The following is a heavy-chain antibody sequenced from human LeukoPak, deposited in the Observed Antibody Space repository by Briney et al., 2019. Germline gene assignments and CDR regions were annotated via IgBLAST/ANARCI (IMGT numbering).Heavy chain of an antibody. CDR2: IYTNGST. V-gene: IGHV4-4*07. CDR3: ARGPQDYGGHSDYNDGFDI. Sequence: SETLSLTCTVSDGSISGYYWSWIRQPAGKGLEWIGRIYTNGSTNYNPSLKSRVTMSVDTSKNHFSLKLSSVTAADTAVYYCARGPQDYGGHSDYNDGFDIWGQGTMVTVSS. D-gene: IGHD4-23*01. CDR1: DGSISGYY. J-gene: IGHJ3*02.